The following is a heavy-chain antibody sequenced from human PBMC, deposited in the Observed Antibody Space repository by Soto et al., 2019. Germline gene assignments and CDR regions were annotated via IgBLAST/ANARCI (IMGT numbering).Heavy chain of an antibody. CDR1: GYTFVNYG. CDR2: IQTDTHHA. CDR3: AKDWGYGYRFYS. J-gene: IGHJ4*02. D-gene: IGHD5-18*01. V-gene: IGHV1-18*04. Sequence: QVRLVQSGHEVKKPGAAVKVACKTSGYTFVNYGINWVRQAPGQGLEWMGGIQTDTHHANPARPFEGRVTMTADTSTGTAYLELRDLRPDDTAVYYCAKDWGYGYRFYSWGQGTLVTVSS.